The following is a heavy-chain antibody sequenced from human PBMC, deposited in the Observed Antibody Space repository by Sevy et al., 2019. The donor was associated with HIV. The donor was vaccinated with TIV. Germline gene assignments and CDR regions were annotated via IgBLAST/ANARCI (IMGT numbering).Heavy chain of an antibody. Sequence: GGSLRLSCAASGFIFSNYAMHWVRQAPGQGLEWLAFIRYDGSNKHYADSVKGRFTMSRDNSKNTLYLQMNSLRTEDXAVYYCAKVRYCSSASCHASAADRAFYYSYYGVDVWGQGTTVTVSS. CDR1: GFIFSNYA. J-gene: IGHJ6*02. CDR3: AKVRYCSSASCHASAADRAFYYSYYGVDV. CDR2: IRYDGSNK. V-gene: IGHV3-30*02. D-gene: IGHD2-2*01.